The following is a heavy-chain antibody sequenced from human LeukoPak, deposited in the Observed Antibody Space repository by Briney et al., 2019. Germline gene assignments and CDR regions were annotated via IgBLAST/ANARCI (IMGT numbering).Heavy chain of an antibody. CDR3: ARFIAAATCYFDY. CDR2: IYYSGST. D-gene: IGHD6-13*01. J-gene: IGHJ4*02. V-gene: IGHV4-39*01. CDR1: GGSISSSSYY. Sequence: SETLSLTCTVSGGSISSSSYYWGWIRQPPGKGLEWIGSIYYSGSTYYNPSLKSRVTISVDTSKNQFSLKLSSVTAADTAVYYCARFIAAATCYFDYWGQGALVTVSS.